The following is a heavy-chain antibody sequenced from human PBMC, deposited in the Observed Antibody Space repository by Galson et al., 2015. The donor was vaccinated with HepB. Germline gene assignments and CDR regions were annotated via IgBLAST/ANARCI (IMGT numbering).Heavy chain of an antibody. CDR3: ARDQVVIIPNGYYYYGMDV. CDR1: GYTFTDFG. CDR2: IIPIFGTA. Sequence: SVKVSCKASGYTFTDFGISWVRQAPGQGLEWMGGIIPIFGTANYAQKFQGRVTITADESTSTAYMELSSLRSEDTAVYYCARDQVVIIPNGYYYYGMDVWGKGTTVTVSS. D-gene: IGHD3-3*01. J-gene: IGHJ6*04. V-gene: IGHV1-69*13.